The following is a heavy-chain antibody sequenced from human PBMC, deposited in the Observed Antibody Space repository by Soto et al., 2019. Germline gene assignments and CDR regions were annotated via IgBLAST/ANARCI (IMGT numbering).Heavy chain of an antibody. CDR2: IIPIFGTA. CDR3: ARDGGGYDYWYFDL. CDR1: GGTFSSYA. J-gene: IGHJ2*01. V-gene: IGHV1-69*01. D-gene: IGHD5-12*01. Sequence: QVQLVQSGAEVNNPGSSVKVSCKASGGTFSSYAISGLRQAPGQGLEWMGGIIPIFGTANYAHKVQGRVTITADDTTSTAYMELSSLRSEDTVVYYCARDGGGYDYWYFDLWGRGTLVTVSS.